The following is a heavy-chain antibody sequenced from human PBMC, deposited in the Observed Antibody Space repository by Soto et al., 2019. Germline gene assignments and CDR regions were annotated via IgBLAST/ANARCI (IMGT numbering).Heavy chain of an antibody. CDR2: MYNTGST. D-gene: IGHD2-21*02. CDR3: ARDLWGYCGTDCYPLDV. Sequence: QVQLQESGPGLVKPSETLSLTCTVSGGSISGYYWSWIRQPPGKGLEWIGYMYNTGSTVYNPSFKSSVTISVDTSKSQFSRRLNSVTAADTAVYYCARDLWGYCGTDCYPLDVWGQGTTVTVSS. J-gene: IGHJ6*02. CDR1: GGSISGYY. V-gene: IGHV4-59*01.